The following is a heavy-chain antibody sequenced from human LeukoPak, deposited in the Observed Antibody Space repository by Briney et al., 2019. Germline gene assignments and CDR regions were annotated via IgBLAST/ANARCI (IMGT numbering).Heavy chain of an antibody. Sequence: SETLSLTCTVSGGSISSYYWSWIRQPPGKGLEWIGYIYYSGSTNYNPSLKSRVTISVDTSENQFSLKLSSVTAADTAVYYCASGPSNYYYMDVWGKGTTVTVSS. V-gene: IGHV4-59*01. J-gene: IGHJ6*03. CDR1: GGSISSYY. CDR3: ASGPSNYYYMDV. CDR2: IYYSGST.